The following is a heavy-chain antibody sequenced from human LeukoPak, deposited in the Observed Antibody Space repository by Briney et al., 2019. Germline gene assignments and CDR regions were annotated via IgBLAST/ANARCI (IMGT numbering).Heavy chain of an antibody. CDR3: ARQQHSGSYGYFDY. J-gene: IGHJ4*02. D-gene: IGHD1-26*01. Sequence: GGSLRLSCAASLFPFSNHWMSWVRQAPGKGLEWVANIKEDESEKYYVASVKGQFTISRDNAKNSLYLQMNSLRVEDTAVYYCARQQHSGSYGYFDYWGQGTLVTVSS. CDR2: IKEDESEK. V-gene: IGHV3-7*01. CDR1: LFPFSNHW.